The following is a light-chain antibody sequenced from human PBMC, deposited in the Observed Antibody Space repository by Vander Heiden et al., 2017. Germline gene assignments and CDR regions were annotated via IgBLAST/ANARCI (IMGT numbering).Light chain of an antibody. CDR3: LHTYNAPFT. CDR1: QTVSNY. J-gene: IGKJ4*01. CDR2: GSS. V-gene: IGKV1-39*01. Sequence: DIQMTQSPSSLSASAGDRVTITCRASQTVSNYLSWFQQKPGKAPRLLIHGSSTLQSGVSSRFSGSGSGTDFTLTINGLQPEDFATYYCLHTYNAPFTFGGGTKVEIK.